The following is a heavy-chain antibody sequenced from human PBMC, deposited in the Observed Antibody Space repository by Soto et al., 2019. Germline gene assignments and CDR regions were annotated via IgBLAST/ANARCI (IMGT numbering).Heavy chain of an antibody. J-gene: IGHJ4*02. CDR1: GGSISGPYY. CDR2: IYYSGST. V-gene: IGHV4-31*01. D-gene: IGHD5-12*01. Sequence: QVQLQESGPGLMKPSQTLSLTCTVSGGSISGPYYWSWIRQHPGKGLEWIGYIYYSGSTYYNPSLKSPVTMSVDTSKNQFSLKLSSVTAADTAVYYCARGGGYSGFASYYFSYWGQGTLVTVSS. CDR3: ARGGGYSGFASYYFSY.